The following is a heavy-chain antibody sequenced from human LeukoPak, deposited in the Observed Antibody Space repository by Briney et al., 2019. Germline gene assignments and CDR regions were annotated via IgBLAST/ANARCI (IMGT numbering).Heavy chain of an antibody. Sequence: PSETLSLTCTVSGGSISNYYWTWIRQPPGKGLEWIGYIYYSGSTNYNPSLRSRVTISVDTSKNQLSLKVSSVTAADTAVYYCARAGRNWDNGYQFDYWGRGILVTVSS. D-gene: IGHD1/OR15-1a*01. CDR1: GGSISNYY. V-gene: IGHV4-59*12. J-gene: IGHJ4*02. CDR2: IYYSGST. CDR3: ARAGRNWDNGYQFDY.